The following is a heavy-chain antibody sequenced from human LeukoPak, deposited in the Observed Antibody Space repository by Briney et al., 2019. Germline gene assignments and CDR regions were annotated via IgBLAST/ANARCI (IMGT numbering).Heavy chain of an antibody. D-gene: IGHD5-24*01. V-gene: IGHV4-59*01. Sequence: SETLSLTCTVSGGSISSYYWSWLRQPPGKGLEWIGYIYYSGSTKYNPSLKSRVTISVDTSKNQFSLRLSSVTAADTAVYYCARYPFDGYNYYFDYWGQGTLVTVSS. CDR1: GGSISSYY. CDR3: ARYPFDGYNYYFDY. CDR2: IYYSGST. J-gene: IGHJ4*02.